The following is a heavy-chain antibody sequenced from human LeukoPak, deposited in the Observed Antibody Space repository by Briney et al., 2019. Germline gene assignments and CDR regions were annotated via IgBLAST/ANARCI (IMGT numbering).Heavy chain of an antibody. D-gene: IGHD3-10*01. CDR1: GFTFSSYA. CDR3: VKFRGVQHYNYHMDV. Sequence: GSLRLSWAASGFTFSSYAMSWVRQAPGKGLEWVSGLTGSGGNTYYADSVKGRFTISRDNSKNTLSLQMNSLRAEDAAVYYCVKFRGVQHYNYHMDVWGKGTTVTVSS. CDR2: LTGSGGNT. V-gene: IGHV3-23*01. J-gene: IGHJ6*03.